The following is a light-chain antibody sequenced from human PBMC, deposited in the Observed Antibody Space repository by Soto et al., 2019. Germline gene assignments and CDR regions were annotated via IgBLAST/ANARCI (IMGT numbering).Light chain of an antibody. CDR2: AAS. CDR3: QQSYATVRT. CDR1: QNINNY. J-gene: IGKJ4*01. V-gene: IGKV1-39*01. Sequence: DIQMTQSPSSLSAPVGDRVTITCQASQNINNYLNWYQQKPGKAPRLLIYAASRLQSGVPARFSGSGAETDFTLTITSLQPEDFGIYYCQQSYATVRTFGGGTKVDIK.